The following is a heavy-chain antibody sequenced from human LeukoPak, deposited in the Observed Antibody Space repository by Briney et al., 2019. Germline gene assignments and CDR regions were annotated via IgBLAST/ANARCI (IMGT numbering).Heavy chain of an antibody. Sequence: SETLSLTCTVSGGSISSYYWSWIRQPPGKGLEGIGYIYYSGSTNYNPSLKSRVTISVDTSKNQFSLKLSSVTAEDTAVYYCARARHYYDSSGYNPWGQGTPVTVSS. J-gene: IGHJ5*02. V-gene: IGHV4-59*01. CDR3: ARARHYYDSSGYNP. CDR1: GGSISSYY. D-gene: IGHD3-22*01. CDR2: IYYSGST.